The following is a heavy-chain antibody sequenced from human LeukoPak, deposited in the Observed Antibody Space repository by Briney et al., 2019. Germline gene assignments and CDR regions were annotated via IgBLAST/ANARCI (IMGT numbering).Heavy chain of an antibody. CDR3: ARGHSSGYYTGPLDY. V-gene: IGHV1-46*01. CDR1: GYTFSSYY. D-gene: IGHD3-22*01. Sequence: ASVKVSCKASGYTFSSYYMHWVRQAPGQGLEWMAIINPSGGSTSYAQKFQGRVTMTRDTTASTVYMELYSLRSEDTAVYYCARGHSSGYYTGPLDYWGQGTLVTVSS. CDR2: INPSGGST. J-gene: IGHJ4*02.